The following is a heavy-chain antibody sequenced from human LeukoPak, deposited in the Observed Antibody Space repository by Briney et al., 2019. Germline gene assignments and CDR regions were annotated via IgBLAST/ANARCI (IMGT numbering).Heavy chain of an antibody. Sequence: PGGSLRLSCAASGFTFSSYSMNWVRQAPGKGLEWFSSISSSSSYIYYADSVKGRFTISRDNAKNSLYLQMNSLRAEDTAVYYCARDPPHGMDVWGQGTTVTVSS. V-gene: IGHV3-21*01. J-gene: IGHJ6*02. CDR1: GFTFSSYS. CDR3: ARDPPHGMDV. CDR2: ISSSSSYI.